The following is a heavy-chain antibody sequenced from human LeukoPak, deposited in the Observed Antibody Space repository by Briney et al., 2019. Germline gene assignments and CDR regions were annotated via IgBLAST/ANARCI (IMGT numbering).Heavy chain of an antibody. CDR1: GYTFTSYD. D-gene: IGHD5-12*01. J-gene: IGHJ4*02. CDR3: ARDRRDGYNLDY. Sequence: ASVKVSCKASGYTFTSYDINWVRQATGQGLEWMGWMNPNSGNTGYAQKFQGSVTMTRNTSISTAYMELSSLRSEDTAVYYCARDRRDGYNLDYWGQGTLVTVSS. CDR2: MNPNSGNT. V-gene: IGHV1-8*01.